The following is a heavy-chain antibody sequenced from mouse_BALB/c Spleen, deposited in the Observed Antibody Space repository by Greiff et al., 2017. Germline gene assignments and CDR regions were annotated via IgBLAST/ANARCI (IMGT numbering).Heavy chain of an antibody. D-gene: IGHD2-3*01. CDR2: ISSGGSYT. CDR3: ARAIYDGYNYFDY. CDR1: GFTFSSYA. V-gene: IGHV5-9-4*01. Sequence: EVQLQQSGGGLVKPGGSLKLSCAASGFTFSSYAMSWVRQSPEKRLEWVAEISSGGSYTYYPDTVTGRFTISRDNAKNTLYLEMSSLRSEDTAMYYCARAIYDGYNYFDYWGQGTTLTVSS. J-gene: IGHJ2*01.